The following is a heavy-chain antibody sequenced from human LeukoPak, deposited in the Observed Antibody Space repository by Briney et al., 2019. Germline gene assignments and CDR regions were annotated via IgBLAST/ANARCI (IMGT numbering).Heavy chain of an antibody. Sequence: VASVKVSCKVSGYILTELSMHWVRQAPGKGLEWMGGFDPKDDERIYAQKFLGRVTMTEDPSTDTAYMELSSLRSDDTAVYYCAAEIRSGTYFYWGQGTLLTVSS. V-gene: IGHV1-24*01. D-gene: IGHD1-26*01. CDR2: FDPKDDER. CDR3: AAEIRSGTYFY. J-gene: IGHJ4*02. CDR1: GYILTELS.